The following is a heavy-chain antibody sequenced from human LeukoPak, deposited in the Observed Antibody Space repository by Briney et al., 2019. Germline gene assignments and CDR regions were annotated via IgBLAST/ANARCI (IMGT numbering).Heavy chain of an antibody. J-gene: IGHJ4*02. CDR2: LFYSGST. V-gene: IGHV4-59*01. Sequence: SETLSLTCTVPGGSISSYYWSWIRQPPGKGLEWIAYLFYSGSTDYNPSLESRVTISVDTSKNQFSLKLRSVTAADTAVYYCATVAVIRGVTYFDYWGQGTLVTVSS. CDR3: ATVAVIRGVTYFDY. D-gene: IGHD3-10*01. CDR1: GGSISSYY.